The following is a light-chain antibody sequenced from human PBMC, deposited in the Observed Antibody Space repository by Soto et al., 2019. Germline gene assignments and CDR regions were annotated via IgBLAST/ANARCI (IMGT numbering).Light chain of an antibody. Sequence: IQMTQSPSSLSASVGDRVTITCRSSQAISNYVNWYQQKPGKAPKLLIYDASSLESGVPSRFSGSGSGTEFTLTISSLQPDDFATYYCQQYNSYSRTFGQGTKVDIK. J-gene: IGKJ1*01. V-gene: IGKV1-5*01. CDR2: DAS. CDR3: QQYNSYSRT. CDR1: QAISNY.